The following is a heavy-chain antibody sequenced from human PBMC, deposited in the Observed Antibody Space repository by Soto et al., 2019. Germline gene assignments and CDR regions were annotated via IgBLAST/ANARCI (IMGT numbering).Heavy chain of an antibody. D-gene: IGHD2-21*02. CDR3: AAERTYCGGDCYVD. CDR1: GFTFTSSA. CDR2: IVVGSGNT. J-gene: IGHJ4*02. V-gene: IGHV1-58*01. Sequence: QMQLVQSGPEVKKPGTSVKVSCKASGFTFTSSAVQWVRQARGQRLEWIGWIVVGSGNTNYAHKFQERVAITRDMSTSTVYMELSSLRSEDTAVYYCAAERTYCGGDCYVDWGQGTLVTVSS.